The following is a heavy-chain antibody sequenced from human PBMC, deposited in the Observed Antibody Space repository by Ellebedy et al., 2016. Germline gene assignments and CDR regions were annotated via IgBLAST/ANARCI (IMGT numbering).Heavy chain of an antibody. D-gene: IGHD3-16*01. CDR2: LSGSGGST. Sequence: GESLKISCAASRFTFSSYAMSWVRQAPGKGLEWVSALSGSGGSTYYADSVKGRFTISRDNSKNTLYLQMNSLRAEDTALYYCAKEAITFGGVFDYWGQGILVIVSS. J-gene: IGHJ4*02. CDR1: RFTFSSYA. CDR3: AKEAITFGGVFDY. V-gene: IGHV3-23*01.